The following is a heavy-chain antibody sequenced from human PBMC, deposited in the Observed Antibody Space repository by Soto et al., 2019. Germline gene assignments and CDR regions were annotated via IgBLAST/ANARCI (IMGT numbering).Heavy chain of an antibody. CDR1: GYTFTSHY. CDR3: ARDPGVVAGWDYYYYYMDF. D-gene: IGHD6-19*01. V-gene: IGHV1-46*03. CDR2: INPSGGST. Sequence: QVQLVQSGAEVKKPGASVKVSCKATGYTFTSHYMHWVRQAPGQGLEWMGAINPSGGSTGYAQKFQGRVTMTSDTSTSTIYMELSSLSSEDTAVYYGARDPGVVAGWDYYYYYMDFWGKGTTVTVSS. J-gene: IGHJ6*03.